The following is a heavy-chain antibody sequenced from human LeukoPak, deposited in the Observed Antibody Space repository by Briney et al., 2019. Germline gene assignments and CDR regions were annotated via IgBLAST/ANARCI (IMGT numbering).Heavy chain of an antibody. V-gene: IGHV1-8*01. CDR3: ARGQQQLVLVWDYYYYYGMDV. CDR2: MNPNSGNT. Sequence: ASVKVSCKASGYTFTSYDINWVRQATRQGLEWMGWMNPNSGNTGYAQKFQGRVTMTRNTSISTAYMELSSLRSEDTAVYYCARGQQQLVLVWDYYYYYGMDVWGQGTTVTVSS. CDR1: GYTFTSYD. J-gene: IGHJ6*02. D-gene: IGHD6-13*01.